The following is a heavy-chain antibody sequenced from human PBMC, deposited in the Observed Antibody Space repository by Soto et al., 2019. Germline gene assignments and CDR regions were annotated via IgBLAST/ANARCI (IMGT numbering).Heavy chain of an antibody. CDR3: ARADYEILTGSYAMDV. D-gene: IGHD3-9*01. J-gene: IGHJ6*02. CDR1: GGSISSYY. Sequence: PSETLSLTCTVSGGSISSYYWSWIRQPPGKGLEWIGYIYYSGSTNYNPSLKSRVTMSVDTSKNQFSLKLTSVTAADTAVYFCARADYEILTGSYAMDVWGQGTTVTVSS. V-gene: IGHV4-59*12. CDR2: IYYSGST.